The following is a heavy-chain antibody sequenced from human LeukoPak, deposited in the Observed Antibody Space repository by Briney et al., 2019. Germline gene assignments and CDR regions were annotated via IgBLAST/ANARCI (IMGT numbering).Heavy chain of an antibody. CDR2: IYYSGST. J-gene: IGHJ5*02. V-gene: IGHV4-61*01. D-gene: IGHD2-15*01. CDR3: AREVCSGGSCYFNWFDP. CDR1: GGSVSSGSYY. Sequence: SETLSLTCTVSGGSVSSGSYYWSWIRQPPGKGLEWIGYIYYSGSTNYNPSLKSRVTISVDTPKNQFSLKLSSVTAADTAVYYCAREVCSGGSCYFNWFDPWGQGTLVTVSS.